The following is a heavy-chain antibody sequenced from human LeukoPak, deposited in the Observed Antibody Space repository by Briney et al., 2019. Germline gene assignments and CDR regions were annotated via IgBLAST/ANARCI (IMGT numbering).Heavy chain of an antibody. V-gene: IGHV3-53*01. CDR1: GFTFSSNY. J-gene: IGHJ4*02. Sequence: GGSLRLSCAASGFTFSSNYMSWVRQAPGKGLEWVSVIYSGGSTYYADSVKGRSTISRDNSKNTLYLQMNSLRAEDTAVYYCARCYDSSALMLTYWGQGTLVTVSS. CDR2: IYSGGST. CDR3: ARCYDSSALMLTY. D-gene: IGHD3-22*01.